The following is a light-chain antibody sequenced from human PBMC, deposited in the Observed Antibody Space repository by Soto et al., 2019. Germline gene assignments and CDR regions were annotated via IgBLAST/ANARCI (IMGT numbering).Light chain of an antibody. J-gene: IGKJ4*01. V-gene: IGKV4-1*01. CDR1: LSVFYSSNNKND. CDR3: QQYYTTLAPT. Sequence: DIVMTQSPDSLTVSLGERATINCKSSLSVFYSSNNKNDLAWYQHKPGQPPKLLIYWASTRESGVPDRFSGSGSGTDFTLTISSRQAEDVAVYYWQQYYTTLAPTFGGGTKVEIK. CDR2: WAS.